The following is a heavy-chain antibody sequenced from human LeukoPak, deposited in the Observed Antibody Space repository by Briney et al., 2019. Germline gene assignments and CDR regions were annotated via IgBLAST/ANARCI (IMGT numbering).Heavy chain of an antibody. J-gene: IGHJ6*02. Sequence: SHTLSLTRTVSGGSVTDYYWTWVRQPAGKGLEWIGRIYSSVTTTINTPLKSRVDMSVDTSKNQSSLKLRSVTAADTALYYCARVSLIGVAGSSYFYAMDVWGQGTTVIVS. D-gene: IGHD6-19*01. CDR1: GGSVTDYY. V-gene: IGHV4-4*07. CDR2: IYSSVTT. CDR3: ARVSLIGVAGSSYFYAMDV.